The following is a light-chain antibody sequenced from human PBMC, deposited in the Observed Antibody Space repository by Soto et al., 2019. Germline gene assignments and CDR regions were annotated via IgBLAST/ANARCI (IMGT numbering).Light chain of an antibody. CDR3: QQCSSWPPIT. J-gene: IGKJ5*01. CDR2: DAS. CDR1: QSVSRY. Sequence: EIVLKQSPATLSLSPGERATLSCRASQSVSRYLAWYQQTPGQAPRLLIYDASTRATGIPARFSAIVSGTDFTLTISSLEPEDFSVYFCQQCSSWPPITFGQGTRLEIK. V-gene: IGKV3-11*01.